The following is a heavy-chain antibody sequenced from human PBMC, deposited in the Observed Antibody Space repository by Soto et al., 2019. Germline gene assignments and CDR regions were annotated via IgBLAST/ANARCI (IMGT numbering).Heavy chain of an antibody. CDR2: ISYDGSNK. J-gene: IGHJ4*02. CDR3: ARDGDVNTGFGKDY. D-gene: IGHD3-16*01. V-gene: IGHV3-30*03. CDR1: GFTFSSYG. Sequence: PGGSLRLSCAASGFTFSSYGMHWVRQAPGKGLEWVAVISYDGSNKHYADSVKGRFTISRDNSKNTLYLQMTSLSAEDTAMYYCARDGDVNTGFGKDYWGQGTLVTVSS.